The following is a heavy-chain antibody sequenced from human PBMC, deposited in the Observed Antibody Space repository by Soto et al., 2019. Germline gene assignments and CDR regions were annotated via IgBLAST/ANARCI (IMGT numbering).Heavy chain of an antibody. CDR1: GDTFSRST. V-gene: IGHV1-69*01. Sequence: QVQLVQSGADVKKPGSSVKVSCKASGDTFSRSTISWVRQAPGQGLEWMGGIIPVLATTNYAQKFQGRLTITADESTTSAYVELSSRRSEDTAVYYCARLRSTSAERKMDVWGQGTTVTVAS. CDR3: ARLRSTSAERKMDV. CDR2: IIPVLATT. D-gene: IGHD6-6*01. J-gene: IGHJ6*02.